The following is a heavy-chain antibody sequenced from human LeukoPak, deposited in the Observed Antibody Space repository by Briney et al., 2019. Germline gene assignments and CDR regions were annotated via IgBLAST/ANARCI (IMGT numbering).Heavy chain of an antibody. CDR1: GYTFTSYA. V-gene: IGHV7-4-1*02. CDR2: INTNTGNP. CDR3: ARRMKLKRYDFWSGYSAVDY. Sequence: ASVKVSCKASGYTFTSYAMNWVRQAPGQGLEWMGWINTNTGNPTYAQGFTGRFVFSLDTSVSTAYLQISSLKAEDTAVYYCARRMKLKRYDFWSGYSAVDYWGQGTLVTVPS. J-gene: IGHJ4*02. D-gene: IGHD3-3*01.